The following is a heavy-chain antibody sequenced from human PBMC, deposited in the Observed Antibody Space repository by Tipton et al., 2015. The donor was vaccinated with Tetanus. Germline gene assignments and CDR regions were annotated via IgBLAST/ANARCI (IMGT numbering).Heavy chain of an antibody. CDR2: IYYSGST. Sequence: TLSLTCTVSGGSISSGGYYWSWIRQHPGKGLEWIGYIYYSGSTYYNPSLKSRVTISEETSKNQFSLKLSSVTAAGTAVYYCARVPLITIFGVGTPSFYFDYWCQGTLVTVSS. CDR1: GGSISSGGYY. CDR3: ARVPLITIFGVGTPSFYFDY. D-gene: IGHD3-3*01. J-gene: IGHJ4*02. V-gene: IGHV4-31*03.